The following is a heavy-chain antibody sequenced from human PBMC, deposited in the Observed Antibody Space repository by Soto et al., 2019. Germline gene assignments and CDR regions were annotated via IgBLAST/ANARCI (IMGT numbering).Heavy chain of an antibody. Sequence: PSETLSLTCTVSGGSISSGGYSWSWIRQHPGKGLEWIGYIYYSGSTYYNPSLKSRVTIAVDTSKNQFSLKLSSVTAADTAVYYCARGITMIVVVTSNWFDPWGQGTLVTVSS. D-gene: IGHD3-22*01. CDR3: ARGITMIVVVTSNWFDP. CDR2: IYYSGST. V-gene: IGHV4-31*03. J-gene: IGHJ5*02. CDR1: GGSISSGGYS.